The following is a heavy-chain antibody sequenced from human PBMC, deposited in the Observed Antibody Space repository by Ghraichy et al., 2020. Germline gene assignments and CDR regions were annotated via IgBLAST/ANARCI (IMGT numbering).Heavy chain of an antibody. D-gene: IGHD3-22*01. J-gene: IGHJ5*02. CDR2: ISGSGGST. CDR1: GFTFSSYA. CDR3: AKASSYFFDIGNWFDP. Sequence: GGSLRLSCAASGFTFSSYAMSWVRQAPGKGLEWVSGISGSGGSTYYADSVKGRFTISRDNSKNMLFLQMNSLRAEDTALYYCAKASSYFFDIGNWFDPWGQGTLVNVSS. V-gene: IGHV3-23*01.